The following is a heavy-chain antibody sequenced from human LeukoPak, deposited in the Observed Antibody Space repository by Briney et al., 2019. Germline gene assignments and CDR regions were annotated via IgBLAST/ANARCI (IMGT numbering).Heavy chain of an antibody. CDR3: ARAYQRLGELSLPDY. D-gene: IGHD3-16*02. Sequence: GASVKVSCKASGYTFTNYAMNWVRQAPGHGLELMGLIHPSTGNPTYAQGFTGRFVFSLDTSVSTTYLQISSLKAEDTAVYYCARAYQRLGELSLPDYWGQGTLVTVSS. V-gene: IGHV7-4-1*02. J-gene: IGHJ4*02. CDR1: GYTFTNYA. CDR2: IHPSTGNP.